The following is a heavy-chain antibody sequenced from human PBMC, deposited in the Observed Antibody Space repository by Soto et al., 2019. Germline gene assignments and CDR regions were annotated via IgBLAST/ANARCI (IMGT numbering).Heavy chain of an antibody. CDR3: ARFYYDSSGYLPSPYYYYYGMDV. CDR2: INRNRSKK. Sequence: SGGSLRLSCAASGFSFNDYSMNWVRQAPGKGLEWVSNINRNRSKKYYVDSVKGRFTISRDNAKNSLYLQMNSLRAEDTAVYYCARFYYDSSGYLPSPYYYYYGMDVWGQGTTVTVSS. V-gene: IGHV3-7*04. J-gene: IGHJ6*02. CDR1: GFSFNDYS. D-gene: IGHD3-22*01.